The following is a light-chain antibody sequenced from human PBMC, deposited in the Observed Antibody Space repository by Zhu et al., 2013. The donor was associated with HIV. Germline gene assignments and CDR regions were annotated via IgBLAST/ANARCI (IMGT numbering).Light chain of an antibody. CDR1: QSVSSSF. CDR3: QQYNNWPPIT. V-gene: IGKV3-20*01. Sequence: DIVLTQSPGTLSLSPGDRATLSCRASQSVSSSFLAWYQQKPGQAPRLLMYETSSRAAGIPPRFSGSGSGTDFTLTITSLEPEDFAVYYCQQYNNWPPITFGHGTRLEFK. CDR2: ETS. J-gene: IGKJ5*01.